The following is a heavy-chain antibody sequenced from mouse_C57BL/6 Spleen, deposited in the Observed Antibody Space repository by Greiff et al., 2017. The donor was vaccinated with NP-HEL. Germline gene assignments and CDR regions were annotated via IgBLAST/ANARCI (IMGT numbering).Heavy chain of an antibody. Sequence: EVHLVESGPGLVKPSQSLSLTCSVTGFSITSGYYWNWIRQFPGNKLEWMGYISYDGSNNYNPSLKNRISITRDTSKNQFFLKLNSVTTEDTATYYCARGAYDYEDSWFAYWGQGTLVTVSA. CDR1: GFSITSGYY. CDR3: ARGAYDYEDSWFAY. V-gene: IGHV3-6*01. J-gene: IGHJ3*01. CDR2: ISYDGSN. D-gene: IGHD2-4*01.